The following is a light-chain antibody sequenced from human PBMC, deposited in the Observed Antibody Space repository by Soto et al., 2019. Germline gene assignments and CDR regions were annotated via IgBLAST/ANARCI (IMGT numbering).Light chain of an antibody. J-gene: IGLJ1*01. V-gene: IGLV2-14*03. Sequence: QSALTQPASVSGSPGQSITISCTGTSSDVGGYNYVSWYQQHPGKAPKLMIYDVSNRPSGVSNRFSGSKSGNTASLTISGLQTEDEADYYCSSYTSRSSLVLGTGTKLTVL. CDR3: SSYTSRSSLV. CDR1: SSDVGGYNY. CDR2: DVS.